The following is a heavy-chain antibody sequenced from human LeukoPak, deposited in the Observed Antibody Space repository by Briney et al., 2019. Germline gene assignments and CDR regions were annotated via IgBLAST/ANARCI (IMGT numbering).Heavy chain of an antibody. D-gene: IGHD3-22*01. CDR3: ARHSNYYDSRQYFQH. CDR2: IYTSGST. Sequence: PSETLSLTCTVSGGSISSYYWSWIRQPAGKGLEWIGRIYTSGSTNYNPSLKSRVTISVDTSKNQFSLKLSSVTAADTAVYYCARHSNYYDSRQYFQHWGQGTLVTVSS. V-gene: IGHV4-4*07. CDR1: GGSISSYY. J-gene: IGHJ1*01.